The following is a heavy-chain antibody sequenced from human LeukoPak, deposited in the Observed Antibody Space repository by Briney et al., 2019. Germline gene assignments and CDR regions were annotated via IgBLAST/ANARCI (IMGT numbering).Heavy chain of an antibody. J-gene: IGHJ4*02. Sequence: GGSLRLSCAASGXRFDDYGMSWVRLAPGRGLEWISGITWNSEKTAYAEAVKGRFTISRDNAKNSLYLQMNSLSAEDTALYYCARDWRSGYSIDNWGQGTLVTVSS. D-gene: IGHD6-19*01. V-gene: IGHV3-20*04. CDR1: GXRFDDYG. CDR3: ARDWRSGYSIDN. CDR2: ITWNSEKT.